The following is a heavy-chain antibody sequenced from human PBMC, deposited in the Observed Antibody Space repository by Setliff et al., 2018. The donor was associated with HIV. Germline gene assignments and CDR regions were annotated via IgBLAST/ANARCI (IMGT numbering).Heavy chain of an antibody. Sequence: ASVKVSCKASGGTFISYAISWVRQAPGQGLEWMGGIIPIFGSTNYAQKFQGRITMTSDTSTSTVYMELSSLRSEDSAVYYCARSIYEWGAFDIWGQGTMVTVSS. J-gene: IGHJ3*02. CDR3: ARSIYEWGAFDI. D-gene: IGHD2-8*01. V-gene: IGHV1-69*05. CDR2: IIPIFGST. CDR1: GGTFISYA.